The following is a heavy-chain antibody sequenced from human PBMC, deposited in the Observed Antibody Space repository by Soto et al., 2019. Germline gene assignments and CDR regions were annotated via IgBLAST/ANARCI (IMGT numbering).Heavy chain of an antibody. V-gene: IGHV1-18*01. J-gene: IGHJ4*02. CDR2: ISAYNGNT. CDR3: ARVRYDQIGGADCFDY. CDR1: GYTFTSYG. Sequence: QVQLVQSGAEVKKPGASVKVSCKASGYTFTSYGISWVRQAPGQGLEWMGWISAYNGNTNYAQKLQGRVTMTTDTCASTAYRELRSVRSDDTAVYYCARVRYDQIGGADCFDYWGQGTLVSVSS. D-gene: IGHD2-2*01.